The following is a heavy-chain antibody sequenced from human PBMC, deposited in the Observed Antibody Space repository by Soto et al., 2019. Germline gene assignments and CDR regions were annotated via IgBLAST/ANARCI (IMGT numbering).Heavy chain of an antibody. D-gene: IGHD3-10*01. Sequence: QVQLVQSGAEVKRPGSSVKVSCKASGDTFNFYSINWVRQAPGLGLEWMGRVNPIVSMSNYAQKFQGRVTMTEEKSTSTAYMELSSLRSEDTAIYYCASSYGAGYRAFDYWGQGALVTVSS. CDR2: VNPIVSMS. CDR1: GDTFNFYS. V-gene: IGHV1-69*02. CDR3: ASSYGAGYRAFDY. J-gene: IGHJ4*02.